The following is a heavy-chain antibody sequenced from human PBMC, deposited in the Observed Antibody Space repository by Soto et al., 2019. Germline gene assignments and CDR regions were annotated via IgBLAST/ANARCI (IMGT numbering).Heavy chain of an antibody. V-gene: IGHV1-18*01. D-gene: IGHD3-22*01. J-gene: IGHJ5*02. CDR2: ISAYNGNT. CDR3: ARVSLDYDTGFDP. CDR1: GYTFTSYG. Sequence: ASVKVTCTNSGYTFTSYGISWVRQAPGQGLEWMGWISAYNGNTNYAQKLQGRVTMTTDTSTSTAYMELRSLRSDDTAVYYCARVSLDYDTGFDPWGQGTLVTVSS.